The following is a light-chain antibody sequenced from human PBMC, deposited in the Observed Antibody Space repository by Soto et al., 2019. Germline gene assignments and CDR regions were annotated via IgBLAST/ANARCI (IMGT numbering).Light chain of an antibody. V-gene: IGKV3-11*01. CDR1: LSVSVY. CDR2: DAS. CDR3: HQRQYWPPIT. Sequence: VVCTQSPATMSLSPGERSTLSCRTSLSVSVYLDWYQQKPGQAPRLLISDASNRATGIPARFSGSGSGTDFTLTISSLEPEDFAVYYCHQRQYWPPITFGQGTRREIK. J-gene: IGKJ5*01.